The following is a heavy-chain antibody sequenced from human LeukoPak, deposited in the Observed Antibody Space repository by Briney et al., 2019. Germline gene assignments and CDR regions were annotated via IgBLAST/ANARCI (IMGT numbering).Heavy chain of an antibody. Sequence: GASVKVSCKASGYTFTGYYMHWVRQAPGQGLEWMGWINPNSGGTNYAQKFQGRVTMTRDTSIGTAYMELSRLRSDDTAVYYCARERDGYNLLIDYWGQGTLVTVSS. V-gene: IGHV1-2*02. J-gene: IGHJ4*02. CDR2: INPNSGGT. D-gene: IGHD5-24*01. CDR3: ARERDGYNLLIDY. CDR1: GYTFTGYY.